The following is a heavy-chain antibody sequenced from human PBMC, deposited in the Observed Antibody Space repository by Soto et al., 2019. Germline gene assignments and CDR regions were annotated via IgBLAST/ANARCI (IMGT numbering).Heavy chain of an antibody. V-gene: IGHV3-23*01. Sequence: EVQLLESGGGLVQPGGTVRLSCVASGFTSSDYAMTWVRQAPGKGLEWVSTIDSSGGRTYYADSVKGRFTISRDNSKNTLYLQMSSLRAEDTAIYYCAKEAAEDVSWGQGTLVTVSS. J-gene: IGHJ5*02. CDR1: GFTSSDYA. CDR3: AKEAAEDVS. CDR2: IDSSGGRT.